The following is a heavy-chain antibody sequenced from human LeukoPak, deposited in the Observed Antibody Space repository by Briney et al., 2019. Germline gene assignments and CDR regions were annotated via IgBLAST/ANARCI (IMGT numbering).Heavy chain of an antibody. CDR2: VNPNSGGT. D-gene: IGHD1-26*01. V-gene: IGHV1-2*02. CDR1: GYTFTGYY. CDR3: AREAVGDWYFDL. Sequence: ASVKVSCKASGYTFTGYYMHWVRQAPGQGLEWMGWVNPNSGGTNYAQKFQGRVTMTRDTSISTAYMELSRLRSDDTAVYYCAREAVGDWYFDLWGRGTLVTVSS. J-gene: IGHJ2*01.